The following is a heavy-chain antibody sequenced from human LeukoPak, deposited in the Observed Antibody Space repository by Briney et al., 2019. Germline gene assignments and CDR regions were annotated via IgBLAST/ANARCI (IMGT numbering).Heavy chain of an antibody. J-gene: IGHJ4*02. V-gene: IGHV4-39*01. D-gene: IGHD4-11*01. Sequence: SETLSLTCTVSGGSISSSSYYWGWIRQPPGKGLEWIGSIYYSGSTYYNPSLKSRVTISVDTSKNQFSLKLSSVTAADTAVYYCARSGGRVYSTSFDYWGQGTLVTVSS. CDR1: GGSISSSSYY. CDR2: IYYSGST. CDR3: ARSGGRVYSTSFDY.